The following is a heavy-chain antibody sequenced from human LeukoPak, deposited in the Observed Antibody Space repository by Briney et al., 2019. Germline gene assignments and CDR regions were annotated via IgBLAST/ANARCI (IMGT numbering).Heavy chain of an antibody. Sequence: GGSLRLSCAASGFTFSSYAMSWVRQAPGKGLEWVSAISGSGGTGTYYADSVKGRFTISRDNSKNTLYLQMNSLRAEDTAVYYCARDLYYGDYDVSSIDYWGQGTLVTVSS. V-gene: IGHV3-23*01. CDR3: ARDLYYGDYDVSSIDY. CDR1: GFTFSSYA. CDR2: ISGSGGTGT. J-gene: IGHJ4*02. D-gene: IGHD4-17*01.